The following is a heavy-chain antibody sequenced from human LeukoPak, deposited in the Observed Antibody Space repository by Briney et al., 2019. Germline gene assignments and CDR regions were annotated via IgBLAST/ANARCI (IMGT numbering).Heavy chain of an antibody. Sequence: SETLSLTCTVSGASISNSSDYWDWIRQPPGKGLEWIGSIYYSGSTYYNPSLKSRVTISVDTSKNQFSLKLSSVTAADTAVYYCARVDVAGTWGCDYWGQGTLVTVSS. J-gene: IGHJ4*02. CDR2: IYYSGST. CDR3: ARVDVAGTWGCDY. V-gene: IGHV4-39*07. CDR1: GASISNSSDY. D-gene: IGHD6-19*01.